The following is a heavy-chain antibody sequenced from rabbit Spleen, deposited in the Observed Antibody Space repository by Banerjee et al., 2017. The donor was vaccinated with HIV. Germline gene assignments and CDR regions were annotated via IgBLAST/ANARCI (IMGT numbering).Heavy chain of an antibody. CDR1: GVSFSSNHY. CDR3: ARDTGTSFSSYGMDL. D-gene: IGHD7-1*01. V-gene: IGHV1S40*01. J-gene: IGHJ6*01. Sequence: QSLEESGGDLVKPGASLTLTCTASGVSFSSNHYMCWVRQAPGKGLEWIACIEGGSSAFSYFASWAKGRFTISKTSSTTVTLQMTSLTAADTVTYFCARDTGTSFSSYGMDLWGQGTLVTVS. CDR2: IEGGSSAFS.